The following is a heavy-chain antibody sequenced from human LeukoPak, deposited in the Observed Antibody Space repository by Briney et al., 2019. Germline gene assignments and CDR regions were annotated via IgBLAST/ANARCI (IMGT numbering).Heavy chain of an antibody. CDR1: GGSISSYY. CDR2: IYTSGST. J-gene: IGHJ4*02. Sequence: SETLSLTCTVSGGSISSYYWSWIRQPAGKGLEWIGRIYTSGSTNYNPSLKSRVTMSVDTSKNQFSLKLSSVTAADTAVYYCARDQGTIILGYFDYWGQGTLVTVSS. CDR3: ARDQGTIILGYFDY. V-gene: IGHV4-4*07. D-gene: IGHD3-22*01.